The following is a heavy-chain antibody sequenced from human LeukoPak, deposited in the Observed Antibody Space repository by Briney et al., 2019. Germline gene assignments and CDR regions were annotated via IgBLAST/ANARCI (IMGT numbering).Heavy chain of an antibody. CDR1: GGSISSSNW. CDR2: IYHSGST. D-gene: IGHD2-15*01. CDR3: ARRKEGGYCSGGSCYLFAFDI. V-gene: IGHV4-4*02. J-gene: IGHJ3*02. Sequence: SGTLSLTCAVSGGSISSSNWWSWVRQPPGEGLEWIREIYHSGSTNYNPSLKSRVTISVDKSKNQFSLKLSSVTAADTDVYYCARRKEGGYCSGGSCYLFAFDIWGQGTMVTVSS.